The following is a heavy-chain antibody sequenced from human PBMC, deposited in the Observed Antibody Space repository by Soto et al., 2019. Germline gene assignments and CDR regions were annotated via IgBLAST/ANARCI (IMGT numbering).Heavy chain of an antibody. D-gene: IGHD6-6*01. CDR3: ARLVGNSWLDH. Sequence: SLRLSCAASGFTFSNFAMHSVRQAPGKGLEWVAVISQDGSIKYYAAAVKGRFTISRDNSKNQFSLQLNSVTPEDTAMYYCARLVGNSWLDHWGQGTLVTVSS. V-gene: IGHV3-30-3*01. CDR2: ISQDGSIK. J-gene: IGHJ5*02. CDR1: GFTFSNFA.